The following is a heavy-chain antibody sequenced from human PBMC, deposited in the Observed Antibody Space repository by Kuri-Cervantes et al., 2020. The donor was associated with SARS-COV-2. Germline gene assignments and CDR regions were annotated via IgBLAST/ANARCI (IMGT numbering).Heavy chain of an antibody. D-gene: IGHD2-15*01. J-gene: IGHJ5*02. V-gene: IGHV1-69*06. CDR3: ASDRACSGGSCYSKIPYAPGNWFDP. Sequence: SVPVSCKASGYTFPYYYIHWVRQAPGQGLEWMGGLIPIFGTANYAQKFQGRLTITPDKSTSTAYMELSSLRSEDTAVYYCASDRACSGGSCYSKIPYAPGNWFDPWGQGTLVTVSS. CDR2: LIPIFGTA. CDR1: GYTFPYYY.